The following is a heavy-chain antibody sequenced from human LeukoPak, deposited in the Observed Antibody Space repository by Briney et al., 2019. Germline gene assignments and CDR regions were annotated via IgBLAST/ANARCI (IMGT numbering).Heavy chain of an antibody. CDR1: GFTFSSYS. J-gene: IGHJ4*02. Sequence: GGSLRLSCAASGFTFSSYSMNWVCQAPGKGLEWVSYISSSTSTIYYADSVKGRFTISRDNAKNSLYLQMNSLRDEDTAVYYCATEMGTTSDFWGQGTLVTVSS. D-gene: IGHD1-7*01. V-gene: IGHV3-48*02. CDR3: ATEMGTTSDF. CDR2: ISSSTSTI.